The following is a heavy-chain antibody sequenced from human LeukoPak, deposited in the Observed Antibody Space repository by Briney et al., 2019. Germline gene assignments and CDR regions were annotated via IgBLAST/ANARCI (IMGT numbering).Heavy chain of an antibody. CDR2: ISYDGSNK. J-gene: IGHJ4*02. CDR1: GFTFSSYG. Sequence: PGGSLRLSCAASGFTFSSYGMHWVRKAPGEGLEWVAVISYDGSNKYYADSVKGRFTISRDNSKNTLYLQMNSLRAEDTAVYYCAKHLIAVAGTPPPHRDYWGQGTLVTVSS. V-gene: IGHV3-30*18. CDR3: AKHLIAVAGTPPPHRDY. D-gene: IGHD6-19*01.